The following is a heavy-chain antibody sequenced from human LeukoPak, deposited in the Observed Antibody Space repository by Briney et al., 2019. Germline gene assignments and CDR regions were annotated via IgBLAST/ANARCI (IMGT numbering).Heavy chain of an antibody. J-gene: IGHJ4*02. Sequence: SETLSLTCAVYGGSFSDYHWSWIRQPPGKGLEWIEEINHSGSTNYNPSLKSRVTISVDTSKNQFSLKLSSVTAADTAVYYCARLVRARGWSCYYFDYWGQGTLVTVSS. D-gene: IGHD6-19*01. CDR2: INHSGST. V-gene: IGHV4-34*01. CDR1: GGSFSDYH. CDR3: ARLVRARGWSCYYFDY.